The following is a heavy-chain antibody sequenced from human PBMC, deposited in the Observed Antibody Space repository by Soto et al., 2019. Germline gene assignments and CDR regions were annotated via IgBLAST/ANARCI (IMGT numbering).Heavy chain of an antibody. D-gene: IGHD3-10*01. V-gene: IGHV4-59*08. J-gene: IGHJ6*02. Sequence: SETLSLTCTVSGDSLTNYYCSWFRQPPGKGLEWIGYIMYSGYSAYNLSLKRRVTMSMDTSKTQFSLMLESVTATDTAVYYCERHGFGPLHGLVDVWGQGTTVTVSS. CDR3: ERHGFGPLHGLVDV. CDR1: GDSLTNYY. CDR2: IMYSGYS.